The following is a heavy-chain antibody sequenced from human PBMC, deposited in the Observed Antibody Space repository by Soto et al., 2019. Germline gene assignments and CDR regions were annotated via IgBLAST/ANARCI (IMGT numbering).Heavy chain of an antibody. Sequence: PGGSLRLSCAASGFTFDDYAMHWVRQTPGKGLEWVSGINWNRGSIGYADSVKGRFTISKDIANNSLYLQMNSLRAEDTGLYYCAKALSGYTYGPFDYWGQGTQVTV. CDR3: AKALSGYTYGPFDY. CDR2: INWNRGSI. V-gene: IGHV3-9*01. CDR1: GFTFDDYA. D-gene: IGHD5-18*01. J-gene: IGHJ4*02.